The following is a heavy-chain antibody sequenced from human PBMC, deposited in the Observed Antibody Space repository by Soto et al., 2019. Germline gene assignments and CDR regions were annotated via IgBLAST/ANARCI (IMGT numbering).Heavy chain of an antibody. Sequence: QVTLKESGPVLVKPTETLTLTCTVSGFSLSNARMGVSWIRQPPGKALEWLVHIFSNDDKSYSTSLKSRLTISKDTSKSQVVLTMTNMDPVDTATYYCARGAYCISTRCYAFAYWGQGTLVTVSS. CDR1: GFSLSNARMG. CDR2: IFSNDDK. D-gene: IGHD2-2*01. J-gene: IGHJ4*02. V-gene: IGHV2-26*01. CDR3: ARGAYCISTRCYAFAY.